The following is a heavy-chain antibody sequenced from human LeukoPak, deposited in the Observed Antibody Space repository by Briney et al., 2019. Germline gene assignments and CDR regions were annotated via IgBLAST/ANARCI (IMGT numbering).Heavy chain of an antibody. J-gene: IGHJ4*02. CDR2: IRYDGSNK. V-gene: IGHV3-30*02. D-gene: IGHD6-13*01. Sequence: GGSLRLSCAASGFTFNTYAMHWVRQAPGKGLEWVAFIRYDGSNKYYADSVKGRFTISRDNSKNMVYLQMNSLRAEDTAVYYCAKAYGYSTSWSLDYWGQGTLVTVSS. CDR1: GFTFNTYA. CDR3: AKAYGYSTSWSLDY.